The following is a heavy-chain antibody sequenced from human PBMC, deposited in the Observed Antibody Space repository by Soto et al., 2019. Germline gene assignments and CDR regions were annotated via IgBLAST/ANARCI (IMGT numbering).Heavy chain of an antibody. CDR3: ARFLGDKMDY. V-gene: IGHV4-31*03. Sequence: SETLSLTGTVSGGSMSSGGYYWSWIRQHPGKGLEWIGYIYYIGSTYYNPSLKSRVTISIDTSKNQFSMKLTSVTAADTAVYYCARFLGDKMDYCGRGALVTVSS. CDR1: GGSMSSGGYY. J-gene: IGHJ4*02. D-gene: IGHD2-21*01. CDR2: IYYIGST.